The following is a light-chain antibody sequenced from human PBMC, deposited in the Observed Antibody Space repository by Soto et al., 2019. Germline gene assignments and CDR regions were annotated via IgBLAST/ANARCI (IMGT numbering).Light chain of an antibody. Sequence: QSALTQPPSASGSPGQSVTISCTGTTSDVGGYNYVSWYQLHPGKVPKLIISEVNKRPSGVPDRFSGSKSGSTASLTVSGLQAEDEADYFRSSYAGSKTFILFGGGTKLTVL. CDR2: EVN. J-gene: IGLJ2*01. V-gene: IGLV2-8*01. CDR1: TSDVGGYNY. CDR3: SSYAGSKTFIL.